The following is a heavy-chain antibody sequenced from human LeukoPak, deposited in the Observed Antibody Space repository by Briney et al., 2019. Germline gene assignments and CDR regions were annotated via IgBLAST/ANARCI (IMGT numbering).Heavy chain of an antibody. CDR1: GFIFSSYA. D-gene: IGHD2-8*02. CDR2: ISGSGGTT. J-gene: IGHJ3*02. CDR3: ARGSVPVVAMNAFHI. V-gene: IGHV3-23*01. Sequence: PGGSLRLSCAASGFIFSSYAMTWVRQAPGKGLEWVSVISGSGGTTDYADSVKGRFTISRDNSKNTPSLQMNSLRAEDTAVYYCARGSVPVVAMNAFHIWGQGTMVTVSS.